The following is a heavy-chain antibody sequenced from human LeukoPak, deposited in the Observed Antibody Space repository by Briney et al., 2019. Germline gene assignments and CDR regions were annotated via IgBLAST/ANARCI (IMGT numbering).Heavy chain of an antibody. CDR1: GDSVSTNSAA. V-gene: IGHV6-1*01. CDR3: ARDKGGSGYDHLDS. Sequence: PSQTLSLTCAISGDSVSTNSAAWNWIRQSPSRGLEWLGRTYYRSKWYYDYAVSVKSRITITPATSKNQFSLQLNSVTPEDTAVYYCARDKGGSGYDHLDSWGQGTLVTVSS. J-gene: IGHJ4*02. CDR2: TYYRSKWYY. D-gene: IGHD5-12*01.